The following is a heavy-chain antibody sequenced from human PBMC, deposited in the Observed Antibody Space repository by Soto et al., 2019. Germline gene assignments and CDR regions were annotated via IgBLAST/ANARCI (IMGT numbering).Heavy chain of an antibody. Sequence: SETLSLTCNVSGGSISRSSYYWGWIRQPPGKGLEWIGSMYYSGSTYYNPSLKSRVTISIDTPKNQLSLRLTSVTAADTAVYYCSRRAPEGFDPWGQGTLVTVSS. CDR1: GGSISRSSYY. CDR3: SRRAPEGFDP. V-gene: IGHV4-39*01. J-gene: IGHJ5*02. CDR2: MYYSGST.